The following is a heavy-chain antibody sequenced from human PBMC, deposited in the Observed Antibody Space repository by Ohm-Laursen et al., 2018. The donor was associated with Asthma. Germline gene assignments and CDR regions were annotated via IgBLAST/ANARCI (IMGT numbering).Heavy chain of an antibody. Sequence: SLRLSCAASGFTFDDYAMHWVRQAPGKGLEWVSGISWNSGSIGYADSVKGRFTISRDNAKNSLYLQMNSLRAEDTAVYYCARAQRLLQKPGYWGQGTLVTVSS. J-gene: IGHJ4*02. CDR2: ISWNSGSI. CDR1: GFTFDDYA. V-gene: IGHV3-9*01. D-gene: IGHD1-14*01. CDR3: ARAQRLLQKPGY.